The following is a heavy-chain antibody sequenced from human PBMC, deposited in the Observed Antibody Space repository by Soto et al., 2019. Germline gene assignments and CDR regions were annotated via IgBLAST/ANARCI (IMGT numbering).Heavy chain of an antibody. CDR3: AHSAAFGEVRFDS. CDR2: IYWDDDG. Sequence: QITLKESGPTLVKPAQTLKLTCTFSGFSLSTPGVGVGWIRQSPAKALERLGLIYWDDDGRYRPSLNTRVTITKDTSKNQVVLTMTNMGPVDTGTYYCAHSAAFGEVRFDSWGQGTLVTVSS. CDR1: GFSLSTPGVG. J-gene: IGHJ4*02. D-gene: IGHD3-10*01. V-gene: IGHV2-5*02.